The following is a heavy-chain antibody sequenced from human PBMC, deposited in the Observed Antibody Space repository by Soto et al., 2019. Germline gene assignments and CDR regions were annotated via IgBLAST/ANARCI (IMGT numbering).Heavy chain of an antibody. CDR1: GGSISSGGYS. V-gene: IGHV4-30-2*01. CDR3: ARGGGRNYYYYGMDV. D-gene: IGHD3-16*01. J-gene: IGHJ6*02. Sequence: QLQLQESGSGLVKPSQTLSLTCAVSGGSISSGGYSWSWSRQPPGKGLEWIGYIYHSGSTYYNPSLKRRVTIEVDRSKNQFPLKLSSVTAADTAVYYCARGGGRNYYYYGMDVWGQGTTVTVSS. CDR2: IYHSGST.